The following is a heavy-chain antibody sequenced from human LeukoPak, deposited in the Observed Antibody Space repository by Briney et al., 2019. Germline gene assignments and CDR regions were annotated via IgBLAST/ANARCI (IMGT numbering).Heavy chain of an antibody. Sequence: SVKVSCKASGGTFSSYAISWVRQAPGQGLEWMGGIIPIFGTANYAQKFQGRVTITADESTSTAYMELSSLRSGDTAVYYCARVNQGHYYYGMDVWGQGTTVTVSS. V-gene: IGHV1-69*01. J-gene: IGHJ6*02. CDR2: IIPIFGTA. CDR3: ARVNQGHYYYGMDV. CDR1: GGTFSSYA.